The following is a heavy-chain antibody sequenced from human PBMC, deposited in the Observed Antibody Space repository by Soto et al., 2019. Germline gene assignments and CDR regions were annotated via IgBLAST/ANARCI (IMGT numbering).Heavy chain of an antibody. CDR3: AREVWSGYRGGDYYGMDV. Sequence: QVQLVESGGGVVQPGRSLRLSCAASGFTFSSYGMHWVRQAPGKGLEWVAVIWYDGSNKYYADSVKGRFTISRDNSKSTLYLQMNSLRAEDTAVYYCAREVWSGYRGGDYYGMDVWGQGTTVTVSS. V-gene: IGHV3-33*01. CDR1: GFTFSSYG. J-gene: IGHJ6*02. CDR2: IWYDGSNK. D-gene: IGHD3-3*01.